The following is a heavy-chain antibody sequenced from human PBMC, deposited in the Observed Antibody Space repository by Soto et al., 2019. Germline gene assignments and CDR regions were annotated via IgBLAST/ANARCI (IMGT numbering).Heavy chain of an antibody. Sequence: QIQLVQSGTEVREPGASVKVSCQASGYTFTGYGIIWVRQAPGQGLELMGWISGYNNNKNYAQKYQARVTMTTDTSTRTAYMELTCLRSDETAVYYCARVGAIAPAEGAYWGQGTLVTVSS. D-gene: IGHD6-13*01. CDR3: ARVGAIAPAEGAY. J-gene: IGHJ4*02. CDR2: ISGYNNNK. V-gene: IGHV1-18*01. CDR1: GYTFTGYG.